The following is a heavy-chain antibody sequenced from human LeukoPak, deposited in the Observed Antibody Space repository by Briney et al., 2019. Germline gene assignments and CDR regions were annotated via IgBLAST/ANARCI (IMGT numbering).Heavy chain of an antibody. D-gene: IGHD3-10*01. CDR3: ARVRYDYGDY. J-gene: IGHJ4*02. CDR1: GYTFTNYY. V-gene: IGHV1-2*02. CDR2: INPNSGGT. Sequence: ASVKVSCKASGYTFTNYYMHWVRQAPGQGLEWMGWINPNSGGTKYAQKFQGRVTMTRDTSISTAYMELSRLRYDDTAVYYCARVRYDYGDYWGQGTLVTVSS.